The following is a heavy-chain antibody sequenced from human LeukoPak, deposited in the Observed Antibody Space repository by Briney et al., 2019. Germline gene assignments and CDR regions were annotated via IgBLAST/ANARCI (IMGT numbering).Heavy chain of an antibody. CDR3: ARDSHFCSGISCELGWFDP. V-gene: IGHV4-61*08. D-gene: IGHD2-2*01. J-gene: IGHJ5*02. CDR1: AGSVSTGVDD. CDR2: IDDRSST. Sequence: SETLSLACTVAAGSVSTGVDDWNWIRQPPGKGLEWIGYIDDRSSTDLDLSLKSRVPMSVATSTSQFSLKLRSVTAADTAVYYCARDSHFCSGISCELGWFDPWGQGTLVTVSS.